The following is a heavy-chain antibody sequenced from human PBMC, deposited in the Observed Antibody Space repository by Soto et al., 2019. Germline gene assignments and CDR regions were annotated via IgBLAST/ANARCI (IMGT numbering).Heavy chain of an antibody. CDR2: ISHDGSYK. V-gene: IGHV3-30*18. CDR3: AKGLLAIVGTTLPRDAFNI. Sequence: GGSLGLSCAASGFSFTTYVVHWVRQAPGKGLEWVAVISHDGSYKYYGDAVKGRFTISRDTSKNAVYLEMNSLRPEDTAVYYCAKGLLAIVGTTLPRDAFNIWGQGTMVTVSS. CDR1: GFSFTTYV. D-gene: IGHD1-26*01. J-gene: IGHJ3*02.